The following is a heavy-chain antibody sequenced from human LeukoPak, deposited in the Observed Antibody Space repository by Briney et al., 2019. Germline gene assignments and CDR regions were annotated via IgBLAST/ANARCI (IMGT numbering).Heavy chain of an antibody. CDR3: VRHGNWNFDY. Sequence: GGSLRLSCAASGFTFSNHWMARVRQAPGRGLEWVANIKQDGSDKNYVNSVKGRFTLSRDNAKNSLSLQMNSLRAEDTALYYCVRHGNWNFDYWGQGTLVTVSS. V-gene: IGHV3-7*05. CDR1: GFTFSNHW. D-gene: IGHD1-1*01. CDR2: IKQDGSDK. J-gene: IGHJ4*02.